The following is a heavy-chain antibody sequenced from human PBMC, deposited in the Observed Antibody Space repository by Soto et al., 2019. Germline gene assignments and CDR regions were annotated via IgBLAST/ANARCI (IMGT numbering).Heavy chain of an antibody. Sequence: GGSLRLSCAASGFTFSSYSMNWVRQAPGKGLEWVSSISSSSSYIYYADSVKGRFTISRDNAKNSLYLQMNSLRAEDTAVYYCARDFSGILTGPRAGMDVWGQGTTVTSP. CDR1: GFTFSSYS. J-gene: IGHJ6*02. CDR2: ISSSSSYI. V-gene: IGHV3-21*01. D-gene: IGHD3-9*01. CDR3: ARDFSGILTGPRAGMDV.